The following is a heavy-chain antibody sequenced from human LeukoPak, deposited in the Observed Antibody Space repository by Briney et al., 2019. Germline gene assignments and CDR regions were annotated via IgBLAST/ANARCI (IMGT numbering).Heavy chain of an antibody. D-gene: IGHD6-19*01. CDR1: GFIFSSSA. CDR3: VDLDSGLDY. Sequence: GGSLRLSCAASGFIFSSSAMSWVRQAPGKGLEWVSSISTSGGSISYADSVKGRFTNSRDNSKNTLSLQMNSLRAEDTAVYYCVDLDSGLDYWGQGTLVTVSS. CDR2: ISTSGGSI. V-gene: IGHV3-23*01. J-gene: IGHJ4*02.